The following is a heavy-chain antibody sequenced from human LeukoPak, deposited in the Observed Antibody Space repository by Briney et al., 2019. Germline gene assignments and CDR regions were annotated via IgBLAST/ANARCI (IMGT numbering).Heavy chain of an antibody. V-gene: IGHV1-46*01. D-gene: IGHD3-3*01. CDR1: GYTFTRYY. CDR3: ARGDREDYDFWSGYPQPMDV. J-gene: IGHJ6*03. Sequence: GASVKASCKASGYTFTRYYMHWLRQAPGQGLEWMGIINPSGGDTTYAQKFQGRVTMTRDMSTSTVYMELSSLISEDTAVYYCARGDREDYDFWSGYPQPMDVWGKGTTVTVSS. CDR2: INPSGGDT.